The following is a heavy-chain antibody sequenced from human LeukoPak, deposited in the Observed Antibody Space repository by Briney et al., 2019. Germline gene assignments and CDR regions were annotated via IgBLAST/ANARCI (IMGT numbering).Heavy chain of an antibody. D-gene: IGHD3-22*01. J-gene: IGHJ4*02. CDR2: INPNSGGT. V-gene: IGHV1-2*02. CDR3: GMRYYDSSGIDY. Sequence: ASVKVSCKASGYTFTGDYMHWVRHAPGQRLEWMGWINPNSGGTKYAQKFQGRVTMTRDTSISTAYMELSRLRSDDTAVYYCGMRYYDSSGIDYWGQGTLVTVSS. CDR1: GYTFTGDY.